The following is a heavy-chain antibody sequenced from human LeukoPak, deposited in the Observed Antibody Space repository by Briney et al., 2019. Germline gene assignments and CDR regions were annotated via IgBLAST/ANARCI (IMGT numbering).Heavy chain of an antibody. V-gene: IGHV1-24*01. D-gene: IGHD3-10*01. CDR1: GYTLTELS. Sequence: EASVKVSCKVSGYTLTELSMHWVRQAPGKGLEWMGGFDPEDGETIYAQKFQGRVTMTEDTSTDTAYMELSSLRSEDTAVYYCATGVYYGSGSYYPQGYYFGYWGQGTLVTVSS. CDR2: FDPEDGET. J-gene: IGHJ4*02. CDR3: ATGVYYGSGSYYPQGYYFGY.